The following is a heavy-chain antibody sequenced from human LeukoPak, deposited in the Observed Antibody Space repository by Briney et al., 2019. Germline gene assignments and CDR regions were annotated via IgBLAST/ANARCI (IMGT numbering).Heavy chain of an antibody. D-gene: IGHD3-22*01. CDR3: ARDLERWGSGYYYAHYGMDV. CDR2: TYYWSKWYN. V-gene: IGHV6-1*01. J-gene: IGHJ6*02. CDR1: GDRLFSNSAG. Sequence: QTLSLPCAISGDRLFSNSAGWHSISQSRSGGLGWYVWTYYWSKWYNHYAESVKSPIIINPDTSKNQFSQQVTSVTPDDTAVYYCARDLERWGSGYYYAHYGMDVWGQGTTVTVSS.